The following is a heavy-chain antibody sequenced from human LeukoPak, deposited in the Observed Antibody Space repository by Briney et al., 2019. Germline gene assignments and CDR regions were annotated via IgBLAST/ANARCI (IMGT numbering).Heavy chain of an antibody. J-gene: IGHJ3*02. D-gene: IGHD3-22*01. CDR1: GGSFSGYY. V-gene: IGHV4-59*01. CDR3: ARASYYDDAFDI. CDR2: IYYSGST. Sequence: PSETLSLTCAVYGGSFSGYYWSWIRQPPGKGLEWIGYIYYSGSTNYNPSLKSRVTISVDTSKNQFSLKLSSVTAADTAVYYCARASYYDDAFDIWGQGTMVTVSS.